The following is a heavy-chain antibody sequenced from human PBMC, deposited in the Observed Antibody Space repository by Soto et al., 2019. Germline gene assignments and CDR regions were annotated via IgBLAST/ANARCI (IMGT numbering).Heavy chain of an antibody. CDR2: INPSGGST. J-gene: IGHJ4*02. CDR1: GYTFTSYY. Sequence: GASVKVSCKASGYTFTSYYMHWVRQAPGQGLEWMGIINPSGGSTNYNPSLKSRVTISVDTSKNQFSLKLSSVTAADTAVYYCARDSPIRPTGRQFDYWGQGTLVTVST. V-gene: IGHV1-46*01. CDR3: ARDSPIRPTGRQFDY.